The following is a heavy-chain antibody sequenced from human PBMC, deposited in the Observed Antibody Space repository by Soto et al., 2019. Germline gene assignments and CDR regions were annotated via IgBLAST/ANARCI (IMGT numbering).Heavy chain of an antibody. Sequence: NPSETLSLTCSVSGGSVSSYYWSWIRQPAGKGPEWIGRIYTGGSTNYNPSLKSRATMSVDTSKNQFSLRLTSVTAADTAVYYCARASVGPPGGGSWTMPFDSWGRGTLVTVSS. CDR3: ARASVGPPGGGSWTMPFDS. CDR1: GGSVSSYY. CDR2: IYTGGST. V-gene: IGHV4-4*07. D-gene: IGHD2-15*01. J-gene: IGHJ4*02.